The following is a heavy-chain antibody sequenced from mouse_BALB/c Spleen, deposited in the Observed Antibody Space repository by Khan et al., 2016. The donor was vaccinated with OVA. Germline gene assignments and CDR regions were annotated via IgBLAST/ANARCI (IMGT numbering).Heavy chain of an antibody. D-gene: IGHD2-1*01. V-gene: IGHV1S135*01. CDR3: VRYGTDY. CDR2: IDPFNGGT. J-gene: IGHJ2*01. Sequence: EVQLQDSGPELMKPGASVKISCKATGYSFTSYYIHWMKQRHGKSLEWIGCIDPFNGGTSYNQKFKGKATLTVDKSSSTAYMHLSSLTSEDSAVYYCVRYGTDYWGQGTTLTVSS. CDR1: GYSFTSYY.